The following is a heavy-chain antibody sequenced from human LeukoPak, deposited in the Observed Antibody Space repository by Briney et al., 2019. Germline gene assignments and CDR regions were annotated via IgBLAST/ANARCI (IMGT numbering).Heavy chain of an antibody. Sequence: GASVKVSCKTSGYTFTNYGMHWVRQAPRQSPEWMAWINAGNGNTKSSQKFQDRVTVTRDTSASTAYMELNSLSSEDTAVYYCARVPLYDASGHYYPHWGQAPWSPSPQ. CDR2: INAGNGNT. J-gene: IGHJ1*01. CDR3: ARVPLYDASGHYYPH. CDR1: GYTFTNYG. D-gene: IGHD3-22*01. V-gene: IGHV1-3*01.